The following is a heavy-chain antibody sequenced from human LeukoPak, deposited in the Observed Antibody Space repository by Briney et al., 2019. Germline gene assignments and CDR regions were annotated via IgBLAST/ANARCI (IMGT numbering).Heavy chain of an antibody. V-gene: IGHV3-9*01. CDR1: GFTFDDYA. CDR2: IIWNGGRT. CDR3: AKASGYSFGHFDY. J-gene: IGHJ4*02. Sequence: GRSLRLSCAASGFTFDDYAMHWVRQAPGKGLEWVSDIIWNGGRTDYADSVKGRFTISRDNAKNSLYLQMNNLRPEDTALYYCAKASGYSFGHFDYWGQGTLVTVSS. D-gene: IGHD5-18*01.